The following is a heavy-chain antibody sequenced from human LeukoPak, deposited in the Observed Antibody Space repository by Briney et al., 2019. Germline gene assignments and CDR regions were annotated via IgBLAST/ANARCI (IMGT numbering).Heavy chain of an antibody. CDR2: IKEDGSEK. V-gene: IGHV3-7*01. CDR1: GFLFSRYW. J-gene: IGHJ4*02. D-gene: IGHD1-14*01. CDR3: ARDSFETDIDY. Sequence: QAGGSLRLSCAASGFLFSRYWMSWVRQAPGKGLEWVANIKEDGSEKYYVESMKGRFTISRDNVKNSLYLQINSLRAEDTAVYYCARDSFETDIDYWGQGTLVTVSS.